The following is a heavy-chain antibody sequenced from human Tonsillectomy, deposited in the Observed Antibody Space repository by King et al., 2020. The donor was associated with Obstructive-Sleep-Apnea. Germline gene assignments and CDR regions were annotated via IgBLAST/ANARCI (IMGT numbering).Heavy chain of an antibody. D-gene: IGHD3-22*01. V-gene: IGHV4-59*01. CDR2: IYYSGST. CDR3: ARDGYYVSSAYGWFDP. Sequence: VQLQESGPGLVRPSETLSLTCTVSGGSISSYYWSWIRQPPGKGLEWIGYIYYSGSTNYSPSLESRVTISVDTSKNQFSLKLSSVTAADTAVYYCARDGYYVSSAYGWFDPWGQGTLVTVSS. CDR1: GGSISSYY. J-gene: IGHJ5*02.